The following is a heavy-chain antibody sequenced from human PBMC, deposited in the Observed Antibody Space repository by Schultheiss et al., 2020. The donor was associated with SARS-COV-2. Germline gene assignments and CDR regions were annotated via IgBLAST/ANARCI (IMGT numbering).Heavy chain of an antibody. CDR3: AKDRYCGGGSCYVEN. D-gene: IGHD2-15*01. V-gene: IGHV3-23*01. CDR1: GFTFNSYV. Sequence: GESLKISCAASGFTFNSYVMSWVRQAPGKGLEWVSTISSSGGSTYYADSVKGRFAISRDNSKNTLDLQMNSLRAEDTAVYYCAKDRYCGGGSCYVENWGQGTLVTVSS. CDR2: ISSSGGST. J-gene: IGHJ4*02.